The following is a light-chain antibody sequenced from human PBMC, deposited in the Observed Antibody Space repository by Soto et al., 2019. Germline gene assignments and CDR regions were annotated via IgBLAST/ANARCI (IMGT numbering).Light chain of an antibody. CDR2: WAS. Sequence: DFVMTQSPDSLAVPLGERATINCKSSQSVLYSSNNKNYLAWYQQKPGQPPKLLFYWASTRASGVPDRFSGSGSGTDFTLTISSLQAEDVAFYYCQQYYTTPYTFGQGTNLEIK. J-gene: IGKJ2*01. V-gene: IGKV4-1*01. CDR1: QSVLYSSNNKNY. CDR3: QQYYTTPYT.